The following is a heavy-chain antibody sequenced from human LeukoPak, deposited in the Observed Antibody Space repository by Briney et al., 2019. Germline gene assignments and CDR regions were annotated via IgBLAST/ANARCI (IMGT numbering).Heavy chain of an antibody. V-gene: IGHV4-4*02. D-gene: IGHD6-13*01. J-gene: IGHJ4*02. Sequence: SGTLSLTCAVSGGSISSSNWWSWVRQPPGKGLEWIGEINHSGSTNYNPSLKSRVTISVDTSKNQFSLKLSSVTAADTAVYYCAKLVSPSSSWYYARFDYWGQGTLVTVSS. CDR1: GGSISSSNW. CDR2: INHSGST. CDR3: AKLVSPSSSWYYARFDY.